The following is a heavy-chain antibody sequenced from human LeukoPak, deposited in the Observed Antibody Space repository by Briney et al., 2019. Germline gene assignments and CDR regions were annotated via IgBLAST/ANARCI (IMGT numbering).Heavy chain of an antibody. V-gene: IGHV4-31*03. J-gene: IGHJ5*02. CDR1: GGSISSSGYY. D-gene: IGHD7-27*01. CDR3: ARDKDPLGRKSFDP. CDR2: IYYSGST. Sequence: SSETLSLTCTVSGGSISSSGYYWSWIRQLPGKGLEWYVYIYYSGSTYYNPALKIRLTISVDTYKDQFSLELIAVTAADSAVYDCARDKDPLGRKSFDPWGQGTLVTVSS.